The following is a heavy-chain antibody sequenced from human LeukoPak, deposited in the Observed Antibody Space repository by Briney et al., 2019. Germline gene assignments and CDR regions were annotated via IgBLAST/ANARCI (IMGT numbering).Heavy chain of an antibody. CDR1: GFTFSSYP. J-gene: IGHJ4*02. V-gene: IGHV3-21*06. CDR2: ISTSNTYI. Sequence: GGSLRLSCAASGFTFSSYPMNWVRQAPGKGLEWVSSISTSNTYIYYADSVRGRFTISRDNAKNSLYLQMNSLRAEDTAVYYCARTGLGMYSFDSWGRATLVTVSS. D-gene: IGHD3/OR15-3a*01. CDR3: ARTGLGMYSFDS.